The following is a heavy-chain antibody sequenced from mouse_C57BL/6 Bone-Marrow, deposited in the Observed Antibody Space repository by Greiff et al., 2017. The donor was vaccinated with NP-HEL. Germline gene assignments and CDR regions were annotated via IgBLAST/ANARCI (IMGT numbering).Heavy chain of an antibody. CDR2: IDPSDSYT. D-gene: IGHD2-2*01. Sequence: QVQLQQPGAELVRPGTSVKLSCKASGYTFTSYWMHWVKQRPGQGLEWIGVIDPSDSYTNYNHKFKGKATLTVDTSSSTAYMQLRSLTSEGSAVYCCARGGGYGWFAYWGQETLVTVSA. CDR3: ARGGGYGWFAY. CDR1: GYTFTSYW. J-gene: IGHJ3*01. V-gene: IGHV1-59*01.